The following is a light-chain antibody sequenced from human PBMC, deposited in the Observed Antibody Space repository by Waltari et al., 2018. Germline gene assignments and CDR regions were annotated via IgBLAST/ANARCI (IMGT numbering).Light chain of an antibody. CDR3: LSYTRSSTYV. CDR2: EVS. V-gene: IGLV2-14*01. CDR1: SSDVGGYNY. Sequence: QSALTQPASVSGSPGQSLTFSCTGTSSDVGGYNYVSWYQQHPGKVPKLMIYEVSNRPSGVSNRFSGSKSGNTASLTISGLQAEDEADYYCLSYTRSSTYVFGTGTKVTVL. J-gene: IGLJ1*01.